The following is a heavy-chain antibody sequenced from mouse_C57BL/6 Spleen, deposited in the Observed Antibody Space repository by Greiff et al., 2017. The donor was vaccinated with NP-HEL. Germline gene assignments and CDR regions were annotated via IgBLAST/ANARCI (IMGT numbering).Heavy chain of an antibody. V-gene: IGHV5-6*02. CDR3: ARGGDGNYLYAMDY. J-gene: IGHJ4*01. CDR2: ISSGGSYT. Sequence: EVKLVESGGDLVKPGGSLKLSCAASGFTFSSYGMSWVRQTPDKRLEWVATISSGGSYTYYPDSVKGRFTISRDNAKNTLYLQMSSLKSEDTAMYYCARGGDGNYLYAMDYWGQGTSVTVSS. CDR1: GFTFSSYG. D-gene: IGHD2-1*01.